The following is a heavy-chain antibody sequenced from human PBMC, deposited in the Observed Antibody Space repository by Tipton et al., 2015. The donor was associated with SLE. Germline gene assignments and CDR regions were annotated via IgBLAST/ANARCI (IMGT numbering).Heavy chain of an antibody. D-gene: IGHD3-16*01. CDR2: IYYSGST. V-gene: IGHV4-38-2*01. CDR1: GYSISSGYY. Sequence: TLSLTCAVSGYSISSGYYWGWIRQPPGKGLEWIGSIYYSGSTYYNPSLKSRVTISVDTSKNQFSLKLSSVTAADTAVYYCARAPPLLGFQHWGQGTLITVSS. J-gene: IGHJ1*01. CDR3: ARAPPLLGFQH.